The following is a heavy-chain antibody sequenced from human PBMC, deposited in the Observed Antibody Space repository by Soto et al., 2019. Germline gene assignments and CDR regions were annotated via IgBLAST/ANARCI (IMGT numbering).Heavy chain of an antibody. D-gene: IGHD2-21*02. J-gene: IGHJ6*02. Sequence: QSTLKESGPTLVKPTQTLTLTCTFSGLALTYIVEGVGWIRQPPGKALEWLALVYWDDDKRYNPSLRSRLTITKDTSKKQVVLTMTNMDPVDTATYYCVQSRCGGDCLTFYSSHAYYGLDVWGQGTTVTVSS. V-gene: IGHV2-5*02. CDR1: GLALTYIVEG. CDR2: VYWDDDK. CDR3: VQSRCGGDCLTFYSSHAYYGLDV.